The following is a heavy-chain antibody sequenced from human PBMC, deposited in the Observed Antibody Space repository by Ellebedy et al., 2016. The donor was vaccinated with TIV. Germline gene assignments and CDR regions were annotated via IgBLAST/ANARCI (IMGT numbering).Heavy chain of an antibody. CDR1: GYTFTSYG. CDR2: ISAYTGET. V-gene: IGHV1-18*01. Sequence: ASVKVSCKASGYTFTSYGISWVRQAPGQGPEWMGWISAYTGETRYSQKYQGRVTLTTDTSTTTAYMELRSLRSDDTAVYFCARDMVQGMVARYLWFHYWGQGTLITVSS. CDR3: ARDMVQGMVARYLWFHY. J-gene: IGHJ4*02. D-gene: IGHD5-12*01.